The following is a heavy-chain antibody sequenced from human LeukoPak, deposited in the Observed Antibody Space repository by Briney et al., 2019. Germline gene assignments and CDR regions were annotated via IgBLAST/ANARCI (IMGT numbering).Heavy chain of an antibody. Sequence: PGGSLRLSCAASGFTFSNYAMHWVRQAPGKGLEWVSVISYEGSKKYYADSVKGRFTISRDNSKNTVHLQMNSLSTEDTAVYYCAKDRAEATRTSLDYWGQGTLVTVSS. CDR1: GFTFSNYA. CDR2: ISYEGSKK. CDR3: AKDRAEATRTSLDY. V-gene: IGHV3-30*04. J-gene: IGHJ4*02. D-gene: IGHD1-26*01.